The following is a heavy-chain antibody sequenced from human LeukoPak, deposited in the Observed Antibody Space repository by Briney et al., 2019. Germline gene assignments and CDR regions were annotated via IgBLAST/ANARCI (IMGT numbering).Heavy chain of an antibody. CDR3: ARGGSSRQAQ. CDR2: IKSDGSEE. J-gene: IGHJ4*02. CDR1: GFTFSDYW. Sequence: PGGSLRLSCVVSGFTFSDYWMSWVRQAPGKGLEWVANIKSDGSEENYVDSVKGRFTVSRDNAKNSLYLQMNSLRAEDTAIYYCARGGSSRQAQWGQGTLVTVSS. V-gene: IGHV3-7*01. D-gene: IGHD6-13*01.